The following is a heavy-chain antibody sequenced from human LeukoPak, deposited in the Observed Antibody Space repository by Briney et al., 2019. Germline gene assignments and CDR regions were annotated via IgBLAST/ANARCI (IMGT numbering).Heavy chain of an antibody. CDR1: GGSIGGHTFY. D-gene: IGHD6-19*01. V-gene: IGHV4-39*01. CDR3: ARLTALAGHRGAFDI. J-gene: IGHJ3*02. Sequence: SETLSLTCNVSGGSIGGHTFYWDWIRQPPGKGLEWIATIYYNGNTFYNPSLKGRVAISIDMSKSQFFLHLTSVSAADTAVYYCARLTALAGHRGAFDIWGPGTLVTVSS. CDR2: IYYNGNT.